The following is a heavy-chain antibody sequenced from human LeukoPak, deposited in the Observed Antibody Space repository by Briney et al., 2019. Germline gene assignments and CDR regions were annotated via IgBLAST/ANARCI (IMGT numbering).Heavy chain of an antibody. J-gene: IGHJ4*02. CDR3: ATPLYGSGSYLDY. V-gene: IGHV1-24*01. Sequence: ASVKVSCKVSGYTLTELSMHWVRQAPGKGLEWMGGFDPEDGETIYAQRFQGRVTMTEDTSTDTAYMELSSLRSEDTAVYYCATPLYGSGSYLDYWGQGTLVTVSS. CDR2: FDPEDGET. CDR1: GYTLTELS. D-gene: IGHD3-10*01.